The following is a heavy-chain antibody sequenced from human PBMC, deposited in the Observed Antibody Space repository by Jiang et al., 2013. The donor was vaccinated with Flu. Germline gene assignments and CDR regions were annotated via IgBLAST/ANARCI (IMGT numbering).Heavy chain of an antibody. CDR2: TYYRSKWYN. J-gene: IGHJ4*02. V-gene: IGHV6-1*01. D-gene: IGHD1-26*01. CDR1: SSNSVA. Sequence: SSNSVAWIWIGQSPSRGLEWLARTYYRSKWYNDYAVSVLSRITINPDTSKNQXSLQLDSVTPEDTAVYYCARLVGARLDYWGQGTLVTVSS. CDR3: ARLVGARLDY.